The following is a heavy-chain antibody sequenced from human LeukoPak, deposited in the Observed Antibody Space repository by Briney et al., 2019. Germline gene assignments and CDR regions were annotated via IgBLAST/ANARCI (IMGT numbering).Heavy chain of an antibody. CDR2: IKEDGTVK. CDR1: VFPFSRYW. J-gene: IGHJ4*02. V-gene: IGHV3-7*02. Sequence: GGSLRLSCGACVFPFSRYWMSWVRQAPGKGLEWVANIKEDGTVKYYVESVKGRFTISRDNAKKSLYLQMNILRAEDTAVYYCATSNTMFDYWGQGTLVTVSS. D-gene: IGHD3-10*01. CDR3: ATSNTMFDY.